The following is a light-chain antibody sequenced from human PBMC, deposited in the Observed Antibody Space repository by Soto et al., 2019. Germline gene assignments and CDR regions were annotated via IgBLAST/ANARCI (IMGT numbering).Light chain of an antibody. CDR1: QSLSRS. CDR3: QQYNSYSLT. V-gene: IGKV1-5*01. CDR2: DAS. J-gene: IGKJ4*01. Sequence: DIQMTQSPSTLSASVGDRVTITCRASQSLSRSLPWYQQKPGKAPKLLIYDASSLERGVPSRFSGSGSGTEFTLTINNLQPDDFASYYCQQYNSYSLTFGGGTKVEIK.